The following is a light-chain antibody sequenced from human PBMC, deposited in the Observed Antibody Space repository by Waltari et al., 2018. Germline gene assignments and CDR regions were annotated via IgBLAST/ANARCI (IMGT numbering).Light chain of an antibody. V-gene: IGKV3-20*01. CDR1: QSVSRSY. CDR3: QQYGNSPLT. Sequence: EIVLTQSTGTLSLTPGERATLSCRASQSVSRSYLAWYQQKPGQAPRLLIYAASSGATGIPDRFSGSGSGTDFTLTIIRLEPEDFAVYYCQQYGNSPLTFGGGTKVEIK. J-gene: IGKJ4*01. CDR2: AAS.